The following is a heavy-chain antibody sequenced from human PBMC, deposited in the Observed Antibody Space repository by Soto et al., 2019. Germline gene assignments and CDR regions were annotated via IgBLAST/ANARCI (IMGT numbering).Heavy chain of an antibody. J-gene: IGHJ4*02. V-gene: IGHV4-34*01. Sequence: SETLSLTCAVYGGSFSGYYWSWIRQPPGKGLEWIGEINHSGSTNYNPSLKSRVTISVDTSKNQFSLKLSSVTAADTAVYYCARGKRLTGYYTVLGEQFDYWGQGTLVTVSS. CDR3: ARGKRLTGYYTVLGEQFDY. CDR2: INHSGST. D-gene: IGHD3-9*01. CDR1: GGSFSGYY.